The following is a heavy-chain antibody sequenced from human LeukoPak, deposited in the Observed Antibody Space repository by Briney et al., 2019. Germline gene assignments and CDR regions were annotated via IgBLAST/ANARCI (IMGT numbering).Heavy chain of an antibody. V-gene: IGHV3-30*02. Sequence: GGSLRLSCAVSGFTFSSYGMHWVRQAPGKGLKWVAFIRYDGSNKYYADSVKGRFTISRDNSKNTLYLQMNSLRAEDTAVYYCAKAGIAAAAKWFDPWGQGTLVTVSS. CDR1: GFTFSSYG. CDR2: IRYDGSNK. J-gene: IGHJ5*02. D-gene: IGHD6-13*01. CDR3: AKAGIAAAAKWFDP.